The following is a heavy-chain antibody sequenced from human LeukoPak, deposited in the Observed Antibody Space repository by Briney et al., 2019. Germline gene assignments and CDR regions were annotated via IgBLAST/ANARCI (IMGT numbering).Heavy chain of an antibody. CDR3: AGVGATPGRSDY. V-gene: IGHV4-59*12. Sequence: PSETLSLTCTVSGVSISSYYWSWIRQPPGKGLEWIGYIYYSGSTNYNPSLKSRVTISVDTSKNQFSLKLSSVTAADTAVYYCAGVGATPGRSDYWGQGTLVTVSS. CDR1: GVSISSYY. CDR2: IYYSGST. J-gene: IGHJ4*02. D-gene: IGHD1-26*01.